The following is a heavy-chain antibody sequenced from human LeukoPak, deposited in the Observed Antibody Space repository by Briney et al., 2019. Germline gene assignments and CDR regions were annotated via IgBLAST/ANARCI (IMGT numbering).Heavy chain of an antibody. J-gene: IGHJ4*02. CDR1: GFTFSSDA. CDR3: ASNIVGDSSIY. V-gene: IGHV3-23*01. D-gene: IGHD1-26*01. Sequence: GGSLRLSCAASGFTFSSDAINWVRQAPGKGLEWVSAISGSGGSTYYADSVKGRFTISRDNSKNTLYLQMNSLRAGDTAVYYCASNIVGDSSIYWGQGTLVTVSS. CDR2: ISGSGGST.